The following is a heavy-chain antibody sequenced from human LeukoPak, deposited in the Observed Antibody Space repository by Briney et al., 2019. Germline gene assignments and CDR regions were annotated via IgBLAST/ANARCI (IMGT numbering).Heavy chain of an antibody. V-gene: IGHV3-20*04. CDR3: ARAGIAAAGTFSNWFDP. Sequence: GGSLRLSCAASGFTFSSYGMSWVRQAPGKGLEWVSGINWNGGSTGYADSVKGRFAISRDNAKNSLYLQMNSLRAEDTALYYCARAGIAAAGTFSNWFDPWGQGTLVTVSS. CDR2: INWNGGST. J-gene: IGHJ5*02. CDR1: GFTFSSYG. D-gene: IGHD6-13*01.